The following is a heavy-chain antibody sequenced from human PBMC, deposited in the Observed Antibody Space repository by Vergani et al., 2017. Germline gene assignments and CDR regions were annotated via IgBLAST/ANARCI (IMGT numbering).Heavy chain of an antibody. Sequence: QVQLVESGGGVVQPGRSLRLSCAASGFTFSSYAMHWVRQAPGKGLEWVAVISYDGSNKYYADSVKGRFTISRDNAKNALYLQINSLRAEDTAVYYCAGGRRTPYGSDYYYYYGMDVWGQGTTVTVSS. J-gene: IGHJ6*02. CDR2: ISYDGSNK. V-gene: IGHV3-30-3*01. D-gene: IGHD3-10*01. CDR1: GFTFSSYA. CDR3: AGGRRTPYGSDYYYYYGMDV.